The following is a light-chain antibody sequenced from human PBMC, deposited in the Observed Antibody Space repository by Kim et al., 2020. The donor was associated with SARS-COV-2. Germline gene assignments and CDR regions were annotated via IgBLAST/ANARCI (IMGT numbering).Light chain of an antibody. Sequence: SPGERATLSCRASQSVSSNLAWYQQKPGQAPRLLIHGASRRATGIPDRFSGSGSGTDFTLTITRLEPEDFAVYYCQQYTTTPALTFGGGTKVDIK. J-gene: IGKJ4*01. V-gene: IGKV3-20*01. CDR1: QSVSSN. CDR3: QQYTTTPALT. CDR2: GAS.